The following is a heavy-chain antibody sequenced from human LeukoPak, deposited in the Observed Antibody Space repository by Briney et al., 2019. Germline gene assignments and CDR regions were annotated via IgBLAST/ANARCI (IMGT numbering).Heavy chain of an antibody. Sequence: PSETLSLTCAVYGGSFSGYYWSWIRQPPGKGLEWIGEINHSGSTNYNPSLKSRVTISVDTSKSQFSLRLTSMTAADTAVYYCARDVAGNTFDYWGQGTLVTVSS. D-gene: IGHD5-12*01. J-gene: IGHJ4*02. V-gene: IGHV4-34*01. CDR3: ARDVAGNTFDY. CDR2: INHSGST. CDR1: GGSFSGYY.